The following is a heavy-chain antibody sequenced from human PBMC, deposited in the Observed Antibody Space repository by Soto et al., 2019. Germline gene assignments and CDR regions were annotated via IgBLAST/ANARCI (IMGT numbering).Heavy chain of an antibody. CDR1: GGSISSSSYY. Sequence: QLQLQESGPGLVKPSETLSLTCTVSGGSISSSSYYWGWIRQPPGKGLEWIGSIYYSGSTYYNPSLKSRVTISVDTSKNQFSLKLSSVTAADTAVYYCASLPLTRAAAPSPLDYWGQGTLVTVSS. CDR3: ASLPLTRAAAPSPLDY. D-gene: IGHD6-13*01. CDR2: IYYSGST. V-gene: IGHV4-39*01. J-gene: IGHJ4*02.